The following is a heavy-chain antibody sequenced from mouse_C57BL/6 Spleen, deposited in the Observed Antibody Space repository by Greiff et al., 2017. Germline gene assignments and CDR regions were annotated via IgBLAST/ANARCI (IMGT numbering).Heavy chain of an antibody. J-gene: IGHJ2*01. D-gene: IGHD2-14*01. V-gene: IGHV1-22*01. Sequence: EVQLQQSGPELVKPGASVKMSCKASGYTFTDYNMHWVKQSQGKSLEWIGYINPNNGGTSYNQKFKGNATLTVNKSSSTAYMELRSLTSEDSAVYYCARLGVRHYFDVWGQGTTLTVSS. CDR2: INPNNGGT. CDR1: GYTFTDYN. CDR3: ARLGVRHYFDV.